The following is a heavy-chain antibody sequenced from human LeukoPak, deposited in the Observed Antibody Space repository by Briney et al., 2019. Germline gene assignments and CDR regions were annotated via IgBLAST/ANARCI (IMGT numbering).Heavy chain of an antibody. V-gene: IGHV4-59*01. CDR3: ASMASYCSGGSCTDY. CDR1: GGSISSSY. Sequence: SETLSLTCTVSGGSISSSYWSWIRQPPGEGLEWIGYISYSGSTNYSPSLKSRVTISVDTSKNQFSLKLSSVTAADTAVYYCASMASYCSGGSCTDYWGQGTLVTVSS. J-gene: IGHJ4*02. D-gene: IGHD2-15*01. CDR2: ISYSGST.